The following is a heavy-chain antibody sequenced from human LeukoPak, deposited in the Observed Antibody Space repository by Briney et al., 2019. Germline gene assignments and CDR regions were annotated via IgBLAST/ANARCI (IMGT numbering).Heavy chain of an antibody. CDR2: ISSNSNYI. D-gene: IGHD2-2*01. Sequence: PGGSLRLSCAASGFTFSSYSMNWVRQAPGKGLEWVSSISSNSNYIYYADSVKGRFTISRDNAKSSLYLQMNSLRAEDTAVYYCAKGIRPVIVVVPAAISPCDYWGQGTLVTVSS. CDR3: AKGIRPVIVVVPAAISPCDY. V-gene: IGHV3-21*04. J-gene: IGHJ4*02. CDR1: GFTFSSYS.